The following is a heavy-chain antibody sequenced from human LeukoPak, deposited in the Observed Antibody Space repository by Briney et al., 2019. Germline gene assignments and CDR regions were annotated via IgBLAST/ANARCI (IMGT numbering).Heavy chain of an antibody. CDR2: IYYSGST. D-gene: IGHD1-1*01. CDR1: GGSISSYY. CDR3: ARDRPERKIDI. J-gene: IGHJ3*02. V-gene: IGHV4-59*01. Sequence: SETLSLTCTVSGGSISSYYWSWIRQPPGKGLEWIGYIYYSGSTNYNPSLKSRVTISVDTSKNQFSLKLSSVTAADTAVYYCARDRPERKIDIWGQGTMVTVSS.